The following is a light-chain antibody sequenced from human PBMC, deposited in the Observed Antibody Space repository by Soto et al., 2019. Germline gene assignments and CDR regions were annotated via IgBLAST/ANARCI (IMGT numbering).Light chain of an antibody. Sequence: DIQMTQSPSSLSAYVGDRVTITCQASQNIDNYLNWYQQKPGKAPNLLIYDASSLKTGVPSRFSGSGSGTDFTFTISSLQPEDFATYYCQHYDHVQVTFGQGRRLAIK. CDR2: DAS. CDR1: QNIDNY. CDR3: QHYDHVQVT. J-gene: IGKJ5*01. V-gene: IGKV1-33*01.